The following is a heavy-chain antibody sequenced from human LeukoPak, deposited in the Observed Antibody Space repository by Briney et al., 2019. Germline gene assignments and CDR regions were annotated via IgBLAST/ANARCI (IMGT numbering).Heavy chain of an antibody. V-gene: IGHV3-30*02. CDR2: IQYDGSKK. CDR3: AKDIGSYYDY. D-gene: IGHD3-10*01. CDR1: GFTFSSNG. Sequence: GGSLRLSCVASGFTFSSNGMHWVRQAPGKGLEWVTFIQYDGSKKYYADSVKGRFTISRDNSKNTLYLEMNSLRAEDTAVYYCAKDIGSYYDYWGQGTLVTVSA. J-gene: IGHJ4*02.